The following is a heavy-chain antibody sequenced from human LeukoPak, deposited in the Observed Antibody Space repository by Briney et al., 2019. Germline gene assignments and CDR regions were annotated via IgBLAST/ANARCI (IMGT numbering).Heavy chain of an antibody. V-gene: IGHV3-30*02. D-gene: IGHD4/OR15-4a*01. CDR2: VRYDSSNK. Sequence: GGSLRLSCAASGFTFSGYGMHWVRQAPGKGLEWVAFVRYDSSNKYYADSVKGRFTISRGNFNNTLYLQMNSLRAEDTAVYYCARRAGAYSHPYDYWGQGTLVTVSS. CDR3: ARRAGAYSHPYDY. J-gene: IGHJ4*02. CDR1: GFTFSGYG.